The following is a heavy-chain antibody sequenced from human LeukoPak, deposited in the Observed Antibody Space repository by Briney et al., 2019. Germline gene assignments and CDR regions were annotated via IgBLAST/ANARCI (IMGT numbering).Heavy chain of an antibody. V-gene: IGHV3-15*01. Sequence: KSGGSLRLSCAASGLTFSNAWMSWVRQALGQGLEWVARIKTKTDGETTEYAAPVKGRFTISRDDSKNTLYLQMNSLKTEDTAVYYCTTDYYDYVWGSYRPDYWGQGTLVTVSS. J-gene: IGHJ4*02. CDR1: GLTFSNAW. CDR3: TTDYYDYVWGSYRPDY. CDR2: IKTKTDGETT. D-gene: IGHD3-16*02.